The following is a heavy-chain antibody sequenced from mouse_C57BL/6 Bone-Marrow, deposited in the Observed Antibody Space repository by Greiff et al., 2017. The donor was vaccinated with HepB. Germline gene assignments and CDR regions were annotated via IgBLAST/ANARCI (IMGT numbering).Heavy chain of an antibody. CDR3: ARHSSYAMDY. CDR1: GFTFSDYY. CDR2: ISNGGGST. V-gene: IGHV5-12*01. Sequence: EVMLVESGGGLVQPGGSLKLSCAASGFTFSDYYMYWVRQTPEKRLEWVAYISNGGGSTYYPDTVKGRFTISRDNAKNTLYQQMSRLKSEDTAMYYCARHSSYAMDYWGQGTSVTVSS. J-gene: IGHJ4*01.